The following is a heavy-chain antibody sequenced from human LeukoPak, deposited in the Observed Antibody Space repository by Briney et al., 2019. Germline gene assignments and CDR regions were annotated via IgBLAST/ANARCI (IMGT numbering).Heavy chain of an antibody. CDR2: ISWDGGST. CDR3: AKESAAGTPGLPYFDY. V-gene: IGHV3-43D*03. D-gene: IGHD6-13*01. Sequence: GGSLRLSCAASGFTFDDYAMHWVRQAPGKGLEWVSLISWDGGSTYYADSVKGRFTISRDNSKNSLYLQMNSLRAEDTALYYCAKESAAGTPGLPYFDYWGQGTLVTVSS. J-gene: IGHJ4*02. CDR1: GFTFDDYA.